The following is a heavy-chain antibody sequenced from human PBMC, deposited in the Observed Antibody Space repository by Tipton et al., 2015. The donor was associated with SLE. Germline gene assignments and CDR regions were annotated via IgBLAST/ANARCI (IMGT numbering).Heavy chain of an antibody. D-gene: IGHD2-15*01. CDR3: AKAACGGSCYYNRDV. CDR2: ISYSETT. V-gene: IGHV4-59*11. J-gene: IGHJ6*03. Sequence: TLSLTCTVSGGSISSHYWSWIRQPPGKGLEWIGYISYSETTNYNPSLKSRVTISVDTSKNQFSLKLRSVTAADTAVYYCAKAACGGSCYYNRDVWGQGTTVTVSS. CDR1: GGSISSHY.